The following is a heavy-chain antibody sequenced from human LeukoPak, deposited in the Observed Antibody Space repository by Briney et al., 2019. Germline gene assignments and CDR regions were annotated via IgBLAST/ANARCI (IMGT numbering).Heavy chain of an antibody. CDR3: ARSGGGNMPFDY. CDR1: GDSVSSNSVA. D-gene: IGHD4-23*01. CDR2: TYYRSKWGN. Sequence: SQTLSLTCAISGDSVSSNSVAWNWIRQSPSRGLEWLGRTYYRSKWGNDYAVSVKGRITINPDTSKNQFSLQLNSVTPEDTAVYYCARSGGGNMPFDYWGQGNLVTVSS. J-gene: IGHJ4*02. V-gene: IGHV6-1*01.